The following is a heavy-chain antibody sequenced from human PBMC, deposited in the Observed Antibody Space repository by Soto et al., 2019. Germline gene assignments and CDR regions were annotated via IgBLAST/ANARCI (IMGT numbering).Heavy chain of an antibody. CDR1: GYSFTSYW. CDR3: ATSEFWSGLSYYYYGTDV. CDR2: IYPGDSDT. J-gene: IGHJ6*02. Sequence: LGESLKISCKGSGYSFTSYWIGWVRQMPGKGLEWMGIIYPGDSDTRYSPSFQGQVTISADKSISTAYLQWSSLKASDTAMYYCATSEFWSGLSYYYYGTDVWGQGTTVTVSS. V-gene: IGHV5-51*01. D-gene: IGHD3-3*01.